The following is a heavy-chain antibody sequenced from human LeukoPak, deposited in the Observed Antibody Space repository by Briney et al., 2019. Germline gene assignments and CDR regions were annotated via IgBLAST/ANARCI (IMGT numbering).Heavy chain of an antibody. D-gene: IGHD5-18*01. CDR3: ARDQTSTQLWLYLPFSEHAFDI. J-gene: IGHJ3*02. Sequence: GGSLRLSCAASGFTFSSYWMSWVRQAPGKGLEWVANIKQDGSEKYYVDSVKGRFTISRDNAKNSLYLQMNSLRAEDTAVYYCARDQTSTQLWLYLPFSEHAFDIWGQGTMVTVSS. V-gene: IGHV3-7*01. CDR1: GFTFSSYW. CDR2: IKQDGSEK.